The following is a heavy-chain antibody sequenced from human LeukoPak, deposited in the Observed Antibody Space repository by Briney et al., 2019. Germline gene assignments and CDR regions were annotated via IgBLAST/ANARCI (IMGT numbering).Heavy chain of an antibody. CDR1: GGTFSSYA. CDR2: IIPIFSTA. D-gene: IGHD7-27*01. V-gene: IGHV1-69*13. CDR3: ARVRLTGEYYFDY. Sequence: SVKVSYKASGGTFSSYAISWVRQAPGQGLEWMGGIIPIFSTANYAQKFQGRVTITADESTSTAYMELSSLRSEDTAVYYCARVRLTGEYYFDYWGQGTLVTVSS. J-gene: IGHJ4*02.